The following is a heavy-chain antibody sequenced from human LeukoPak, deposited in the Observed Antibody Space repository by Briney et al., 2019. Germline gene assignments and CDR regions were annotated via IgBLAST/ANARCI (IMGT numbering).Heavy chain of an antibody. CDR1: GYTYTSYY. V-gene: IGHV1-2*02. CDR2: INPNSGGT. Sequence: ASVKVSCKASGYTYTSYYMHWVRQGPGQGLEWMGWINPNSGGTNYAQKFQGRVTMTRDTSISTAYMELSRLRSDDTAVYYCARVPYCSSTSCYGGYYYYYMDVWGKGTTVTVCS. J-gene: IGHJ6*03. CDR3: ARVPYCSSTSCYGGYYYYYMDV. D-gene: IGHD2-2*01.